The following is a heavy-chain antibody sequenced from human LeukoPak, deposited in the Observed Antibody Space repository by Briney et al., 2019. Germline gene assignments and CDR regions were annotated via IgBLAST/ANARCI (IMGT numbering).Heavy chain of an antibody. Sequence: GRSLRLSCTASGFTFGDYAMSWVRQAPGKGLEWVGFIRSKAYGGTTEYAASVKGRFTISRDDSKSIAYLRMNSLKTEDTAVYYCTRVELRPYYYGMDVWGQGTTVTVSS. CDR2: IRSKAYGGTT. CDR3: TRVELRPYYYGMDV. CDR1: GFTFGDYA. V-gene: IGHV3-49*04. D-gene: IGHD1-7*01. J-gene: IGHJ6*02.